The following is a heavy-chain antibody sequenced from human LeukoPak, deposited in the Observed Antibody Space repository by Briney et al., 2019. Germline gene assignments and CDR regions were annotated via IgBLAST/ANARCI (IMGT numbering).Heavy chain of an antibody. J-gene: IGHJ4*02. CDR3: AKESTPLSYDILTGFQRD. CDR1: GFIFSSYG. V-gene: IGHV3-30*18. CDR2: ISYDGSNK. Sequence: PGRSLRLSCAASGFIFSSYGMHCVRQAPGKGLEWVAVISYDGSNKYYADSVKGRFTISRDNSKNTLYLQMNSLRAEDTAVYYCAKESTPLSYDILTGFQRDWGQGTLVTVSS. D-gene: IGHD3-9*01.